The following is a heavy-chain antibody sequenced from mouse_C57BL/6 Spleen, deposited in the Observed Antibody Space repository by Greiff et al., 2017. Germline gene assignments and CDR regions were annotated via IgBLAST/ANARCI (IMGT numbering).Heavy chain of an antibody. D-gene: IGHD2-5*01. Sequence: VQLQQSGAELARPGASVKLSCKASGYTFTSYGISWVKQRTGQGLEWIGEIYPRSGNTYYNEKFKGKATLTADKSSSTAYMELRSLTSEDSAVYFCASYSNYVQYFDYWGQGTTLTVSS. CDR1: GYTFTSYG. CDR2: IYPRSGNT. V-gene: IGHV1-81*01. J-gene: IGHJ2*01. CDR3: ASYSNYVQYFDY.